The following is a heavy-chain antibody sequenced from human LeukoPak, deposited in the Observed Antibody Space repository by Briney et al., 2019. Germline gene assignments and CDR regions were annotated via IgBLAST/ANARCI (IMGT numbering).Heavy chain of an antibody. Sequence: QPGGSLRLSCAASGFTFSSYSMNWVRQAPGKGLEWVSYISSSSSTIYYADSVKGRFTISRDNAKNSLYLQMNSLRAEDTAVYYCARASDYDFWSGYYNDYWGQGTLVTVSS. V-gene: IGHV3-48*01. D-gene: IGHD3-3*01. CDR3: ARASDYDFWSGYYNDY. CDR1: GFTFSSYS. CDR2: ISSSSSTI. J-gene: IGHJ4*02.